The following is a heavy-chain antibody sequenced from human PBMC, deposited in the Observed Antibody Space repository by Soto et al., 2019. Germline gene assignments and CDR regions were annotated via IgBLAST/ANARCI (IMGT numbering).Heavy chain of an antibody. CDR1: GFTFSTSA. D-gene: IGHD3-3*01. CDR3: AKGPTIFGVVISSDYYYGMYV. CDR2: ISGSGGST. Sequence: LRLSCAASGFTFSTSAMSWVRQAPGRGLEWVSGISGSGGSTYYADSVKGRFTISRDNSENTLYLQMNSLGADDTAVYYCAKGPTIFGVVISSDYYYGMYVWGQGTTVTVSS. J-gene: IGHJ6*02. V-gene: IGHV3-23*01.